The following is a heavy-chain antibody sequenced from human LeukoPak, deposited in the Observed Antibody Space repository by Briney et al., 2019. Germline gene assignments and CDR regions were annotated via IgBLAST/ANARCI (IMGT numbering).Heavy chain of an antibody. Sequence: ASVKVSCKASGYTFTGYYMHWVRQAPGQGLEWMGMINPSGGSTSYAQKFQGRVTMTRDMSTGTDYMELISLRSEDTAVYYCARDNSVGDTAWWFDPWGQGTLVTVSS. D-gene: IGHD1-26*01. J-gene: IGHJ5*02. CDR2: INPSGGST. V-gene: IGHV1-46*01. CDR3: ARDNSVGDTAWWFDP. CDR1: GYTFTGYY.